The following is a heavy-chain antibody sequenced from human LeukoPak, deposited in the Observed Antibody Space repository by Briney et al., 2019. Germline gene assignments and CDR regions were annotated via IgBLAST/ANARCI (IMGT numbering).Heavy chain of an antibody. CDR3: ARGRDYDILTGYRADYYYGMDV. J-gene: IGHJ6*02. V-gene: IGHV4-34*01. D-gene: IGHD3-9*01. CDR2: INHSGST. CDR1: GGSFSGYY. Sequence: SETLSLTCAVYGGSFSGYYWSWIRQPPGKGLEWIGEINHSGSTNYNPSLKSRVTISVDTSKNQFSLKRSSVTAADTAVYYCARGRDYDILTGYRADYYYGMDVWGQGTTVTVSS.